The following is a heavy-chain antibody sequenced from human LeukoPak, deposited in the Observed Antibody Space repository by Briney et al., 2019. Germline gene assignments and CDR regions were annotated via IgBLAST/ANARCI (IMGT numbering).Heavy chain of an antibody. CDR1: GFTVSSNS. J-gene: IGHJ4*02. CDR3: ARDVGGLDY. V-gene: IGHV3-7*01. CDR2: IKQDGSEK. Sequence: GGSLRLSCTVSGFTVSSNSMSWVRQAPGKGLEWVANIKQDGSEKYYVDSVKGRFTISRDNAKNSLYLQMNSLRAEDTAVYYCARDVGGLDYWGQGSLVTVSS. D-gene: IGHD3-16*01.